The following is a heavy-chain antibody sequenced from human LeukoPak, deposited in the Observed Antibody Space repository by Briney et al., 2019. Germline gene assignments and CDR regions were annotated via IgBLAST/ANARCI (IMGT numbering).Heavy chain of an antibody. CDR1: GYTFTGYY. D-gene: IGHD3-10*01. CDR2: INPSGGST. CDR3: ARADHMSYGSGSYTRYYYYGMDV. V-gene: IGHV1-46*01. J-gene: IGHJ6*02. Sequence: ASVKVSCKASGYTFTGYYMHWVRQAPGQGLEWMGIINPSGGSTSYAQKFQGRVTMTRDTSTSTVYMELSSLRSEDTAVYYCARADHMSYGSGSYTRYYYYGMDVWGQGTTVTVSS.